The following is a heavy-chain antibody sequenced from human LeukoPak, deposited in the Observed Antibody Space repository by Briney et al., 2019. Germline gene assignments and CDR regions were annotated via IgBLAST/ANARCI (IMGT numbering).Heavy chain of an antibody. CDR2: INHSGST. D-gene: IGHD5-18*01. V-gene: IGHV4-34*01. CDR1: GGSFSGYY. Sequence: PSETLSLTCAVYGGSFSGYYWSWIRQPPGKGLEWIGEINHSGSTNYNPSLKSRVTISVDTSKNQFSLKLSSVTAADTAVYYCARSGYSYGYFLDYWGQGTLVTVSS. J-gene: IGHJ4*02. CDR3: ARSGYSYGYFLDY.